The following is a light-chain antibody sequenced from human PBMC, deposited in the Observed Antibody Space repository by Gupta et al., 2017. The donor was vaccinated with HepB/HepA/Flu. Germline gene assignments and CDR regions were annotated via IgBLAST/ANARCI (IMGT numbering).Light chain of an antibody. CDR1: NIGSKS. CDR2: DDS. J-gene: IGLJ2*01. Sequence: SYVLTQPPSVSVAPGKKARITFGGNNIGSKSVHWYQQKPGQAPVLVVYDDSDRPSGIPERFSGANSGNTATLTISRVEAGDEADYYCQVWDSSSDHPVVFGGGTKLTVL. CDR3: QVWDSSSDHPVV. V-gene: IGLV3-21*03.